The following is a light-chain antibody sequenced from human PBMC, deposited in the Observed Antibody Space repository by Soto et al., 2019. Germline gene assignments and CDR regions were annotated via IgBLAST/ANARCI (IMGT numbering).Light chain of an antibody. Sequence: QSVLTQPPSVSGTPGQRVTISCSGGRSNIGSNTVAWYQQFPGTTPKLLIYRDDQRPSGVPDRFSGSKSGTSASLAISGLQVGDEADYYCAVWDDTLYGRVFGGGTKLTVL. CDR1: RSNIGSNT. CDR2: RDD. J-gene: IGLJ3*02. CDR3: AVWDDTLYGRV. V-gene: IGLV1-44*01.